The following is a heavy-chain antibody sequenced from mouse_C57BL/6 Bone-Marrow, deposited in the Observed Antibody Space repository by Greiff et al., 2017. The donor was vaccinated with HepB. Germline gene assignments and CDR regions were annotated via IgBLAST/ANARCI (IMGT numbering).Heavy chain of an antibody. CDR1: GYAFSSYW. CDR2: IYPGDGDT. V-gene: IGHV1-80*01. CDR3: ARRSLVYAMDY. J-gene: IGHJ4*01. Sequence: VQLQQSGAELVKPGASVKISCKASGYAFSSYWMNWVKQRPGKGLEWIGQIYPGDGDTNYNGKFKGKATLTADKSSSTAYMQLSSLTSEDSAVYFCARRSLVYAMDYWGQGTSVTVSS. D-gene: IGHD4-1*01.